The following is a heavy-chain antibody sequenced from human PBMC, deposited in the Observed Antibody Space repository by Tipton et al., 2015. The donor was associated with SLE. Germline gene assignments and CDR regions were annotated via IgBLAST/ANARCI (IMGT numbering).Heavy chain of an antibody. CDR3: ARGATYYDFWSGYYTPFDY. V-gene: IGHV4-34*01. CDR2: INHSGST. Sequence: GLVKPSETLSLTCAVYGGSFSGYYWSWIRQPPGKGLEYIGEINHSGSTDYNPSLKSRVTISVDTSKNQFSLKLSSVTAADTAVYYCARGATYYDFWSGYYTPFDYWGQGTLVTVSS. J-gene: IGHJ4*02. D-gene: IGHD3-3*01. CDR1: GGSFSGYY.